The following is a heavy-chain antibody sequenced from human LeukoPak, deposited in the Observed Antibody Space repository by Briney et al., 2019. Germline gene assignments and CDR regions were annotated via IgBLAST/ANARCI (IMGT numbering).Heavy chain of an antibody. Sequence: GGSLRLSCAASGFTFSSYWMSWVRQAPGKGLEWVANMKQDGSEKYYVDSVKGRFTISRDNAKNSLYLQMNSLRAEDTAVYYCARELGITMIVVVTTGDAFDIWGQGTMVTVSS. D-gene: IGHD3-22*01. J-gene: IGHJ3*02. CDR3: ARELGITMIVVVTTGDAFDI. CDR2: MKQDGSEK. V-gene: IGHV3-7*01. CDR1: GFTFSSYW.